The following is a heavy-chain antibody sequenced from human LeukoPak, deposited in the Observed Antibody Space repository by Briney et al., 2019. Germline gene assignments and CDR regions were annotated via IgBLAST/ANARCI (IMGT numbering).Heavy chain of an antibody. V-gene: IGHV1-46*01. Sequence: ASVKVSCKASGYTFTSYYMHWVRQAPGQGLEWMGIINPSGGSTSYAQKFQGRVTMTRDTSTSTVYMELSRLRSDDTAVYYCARAWVYYGSGSYYNDWGQGTLVTVSS. D-gene: IGHD3-10*01. CDR3: ARAWVYYGSGSYYND. CDR2: INPSGGST. CDR1: GYTFTSYY. J-gene: IGHJ4*02.